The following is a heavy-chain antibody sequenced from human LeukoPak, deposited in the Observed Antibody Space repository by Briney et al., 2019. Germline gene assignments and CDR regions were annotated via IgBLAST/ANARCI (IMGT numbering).Heavy chain of an antibody. J-gene: IGHJ4*02. CDR2: ISNSGSTK. D-gene: IGHD2-2*01. V-gene: IGHV3-48*03. CDR1: GFTFSSYE. Sequence: GGSLRLSCAASGFTFSSYEMNWIRQAPGKGLEWISYISNSGSTKYYADSVKGRFTISRDNAKNSVFLQMNSLRAEDTAVYYCARDWYHAIDYWGQGTLVTVSS. CDR3: ARDWYHAIDY.